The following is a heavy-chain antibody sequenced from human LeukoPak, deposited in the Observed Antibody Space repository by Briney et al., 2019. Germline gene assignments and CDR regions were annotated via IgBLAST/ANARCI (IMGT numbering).Heavy chain of an antibody. V-gene: IGHV3-23*01. J-gene: IGHJ4*02. D-gene: IGHD6-19*01. CDR3: AVDIPWGSGSDWTGY. CDR1: EFTFNSHA. CDR2: ISGSGRDT. Sequence: QAGGSLRLSCAASEFTFNSHAMSWVRQAPGKGLEWVSAISGSGRDTSYADSVKGRFIISRDSSINRMYLQMNSLRADDTAVYYCAVDIPWGSGSDWTGYWGQGTLVTVSS.